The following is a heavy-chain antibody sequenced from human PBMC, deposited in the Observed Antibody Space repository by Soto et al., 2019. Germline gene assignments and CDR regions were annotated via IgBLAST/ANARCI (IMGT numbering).Heavy chain of an antibody. CDR1: GGSVSSSRYY. Sequence: QEQLQESGPGLVKPSETLSLTCSVSGGSVSSSRYYWTWIRQPPGQILAWIVYISNTGDTNYNPSLKSRVTLSVDTSKNQFSLKVTSVTAADTAIYYCARDRVVEVTTTIPWSSIDRWGRGTLVTVSS. V-gene: IGHV4-61*01. D-gene: IGHD4-17*01. CDR2: ISNTGDT. CDR3: ARDRVVEVTTTIPWSSIDR. J-gene: IGHJ2*01.